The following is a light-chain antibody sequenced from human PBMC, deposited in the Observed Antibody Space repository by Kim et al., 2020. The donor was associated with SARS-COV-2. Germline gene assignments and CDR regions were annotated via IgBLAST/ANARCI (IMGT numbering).Light chain of an antibody. J-gene: IGKJ4*01. CDR2: GAS. CDR3: QQYGSSLALT. Sequence: EIVLTQSPGTLSLSPVERATLSCRASQSVSSSYLAWYQQKPGQAPRLLIYGASSRATGIPDRFSGSGSGTDFTLTISRLEPEDFAVYYCQQYGSSLALTFGGGTKVEIK. CDR1: QSVSSSY. V-gene: IGKV3-20*01.